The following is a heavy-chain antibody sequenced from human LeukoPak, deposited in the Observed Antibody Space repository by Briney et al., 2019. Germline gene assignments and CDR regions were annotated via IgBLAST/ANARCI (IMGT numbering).Heavy chain of an antibody. V-gene: IGHV3-11*04. Sequence: GGSLRLSCAASGFTFSEYSMSWIRQAPGRGLEWISFISRDATTRHYADSVKGRFTISRDNSKNTLYLQMNSLRAEDTAVYYCARVLAAGIGGDYWGQGTLVTVSS. D-gene: IGHD6-13*01. J-gene: IGHJ4*02. CDR1: GFTFSEYS. CDR2: ISRDATTR. CDR3: ARVLAAGIGGDY.